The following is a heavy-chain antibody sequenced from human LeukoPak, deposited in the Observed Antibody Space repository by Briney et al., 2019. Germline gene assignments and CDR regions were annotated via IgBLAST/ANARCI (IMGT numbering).Heavy chain of an antibody. CDR3: ARDARRGFDYSNSLRY. J-gene: IGHJ4*01. Sequence: GGSLRLSCATSGFTFNRHGMHWVRQAPGKGLEWVAVIWSDGSNRFYAGPVKGRFTISRDNSRNTVFLQMNSLRVEDTAMYYCARDARRGFDYSNSLRYWGHGTLVTVSS. V-gene: IGHV3-33*01. CDR2: IWSDGSNR. CDR1: GFTFNRHG. D-gene: IGHD4-11*01.